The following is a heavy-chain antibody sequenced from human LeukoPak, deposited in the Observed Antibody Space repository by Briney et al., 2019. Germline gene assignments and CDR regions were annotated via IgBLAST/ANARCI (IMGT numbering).Heavy chain of an antibody. CDR3: AKDVAGFDYNFWSGYYFAY. D-gene: IGHD3-3*01. CDR2: ITGSGGST. J-gene: IGHJ4*02. CDR1: GFTFSNYA. V-gene: IGHV3-23*01. Sequence: GGSLRLSCAASGFTFSNYAMTWVRQAPGKGLEWVSSITGSGGSTYYAHSMKGRFTISRDNAKNTLYLQMNTLRAEDTAVYYCAKDVAGFDYNFWSGYYFAYWGQGTLVTVSS.